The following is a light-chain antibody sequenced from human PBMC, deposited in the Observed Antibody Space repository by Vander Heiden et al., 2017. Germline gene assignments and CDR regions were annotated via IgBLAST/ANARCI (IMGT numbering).Light chain of an antibody. Sequence: EIVLTQSPATLPLSPGERATLSCRASQSVSSSYLAWYQQKPGQAPRLLIYGASSRATGIPDRFSGSGSGTDFTLTISRLEPEDFAVYYCQQYGSSPPITFGQGTRLEIK. V-gene: IGKV3-20*01. J-gene: IGKJ5*01. CDR1: QSVSSSY. CDR3: QQYGSSPPIT. CDR2: GAS.